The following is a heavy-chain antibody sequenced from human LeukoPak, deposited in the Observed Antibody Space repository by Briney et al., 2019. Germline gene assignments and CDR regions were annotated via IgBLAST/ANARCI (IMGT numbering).Heavy chain of an antibody. Sequence: GGSLRLSCAASGFTVSSNYMSWVRQAPGKGLEWVSVIYSGGSTYYADSVKGRFTISRDNSKNTLYLQMNSLRAEDTAVYYCARDASWAPTPDNAFDIWGQGTMVTVSS. V-gene: IGHV3-53*05. CDR1: GFTVSSNY. CDR3: ARDASWAPTPDNAFDI. D-gene: IGHD1-14*01. J-gene: IGHJ3*02. CDR2: IYSGGST.